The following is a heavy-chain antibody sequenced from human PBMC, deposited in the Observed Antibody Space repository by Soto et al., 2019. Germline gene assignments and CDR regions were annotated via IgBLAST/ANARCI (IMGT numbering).Heavy chain of an antibody. CDR2: IIPIFGTA. V-gene: IGHV1-69*13. CDR1: GGTFSSYA. CDR3: AREQDSSSSGGDRNYYYYYGMDV. D-gene: IGHD6-6*01. J-gene: IGHJ6*02. Sequence: SVKVSCKASGGTFSSYAISWVRQAPGQGLEWMGGIIPIFGTANYAQKFQGRVTITADESTSTAYMELSSLRSEDTAVYYCAREQDSSSSGGDRNYYYYYGMDVWGQGTTVTVSS.